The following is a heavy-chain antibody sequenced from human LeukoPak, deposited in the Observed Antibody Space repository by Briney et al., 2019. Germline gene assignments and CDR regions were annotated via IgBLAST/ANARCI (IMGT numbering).Heavy chain of an antibody. CDR2: INPNSGGT. CDR3: ARFFRAFCTYCGGDWDFDY. V-gene: IGHV1-2*02. J-gene: IGHJ4*02. CDR1: GYTFTGYY. Sequence: ASVKVSCKASGYTFTGYYMHWVRQAPGQGLEWMGWINPNSGGTNYAQKFQGRVTMTRDTSIGTAYMELSRLRSDDTAVYYYARFFRAFCTYCGGDWDFDYWGQGTLVTVSS. D-gene: IGHD2-21*01.